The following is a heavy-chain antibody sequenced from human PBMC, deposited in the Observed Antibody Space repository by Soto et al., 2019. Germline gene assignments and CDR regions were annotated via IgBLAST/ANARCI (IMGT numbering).Heavy chain of an antibody. D-gene: IGHD4-17*01. J-gene: IGHJ2*01. CDR3: AREIIPLTTDWYFDL. V-gene: IGHV4-30-4*01. CDR1: GGSISGGVYY. CDR2: IFDSGST. Sequence: QVQLQESGPGLVKPSQTLSLTCTVSGGSISGGVYYWSWIRQPPGKGLEWIGYIFDSGSTYYNPSLMSRVTTSVDPSKNQFALRLSSVTAADTAVYYCAREIIPLTTDWYFDLWGRGTLVTVSS.